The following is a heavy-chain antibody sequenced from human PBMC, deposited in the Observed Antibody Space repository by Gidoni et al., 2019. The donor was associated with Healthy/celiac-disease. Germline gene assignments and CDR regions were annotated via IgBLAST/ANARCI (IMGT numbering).Heavy chain of an antibody. Sequence: EVQLVESGGGLVQPGGSLRLSCTASGFTFSSYSMNWVRQAPGKGREWVSDISSSGNTIYYADAVKGRFTISRDNAKNSLSLQMNSLRAEDMAVYYCARETGGYGFFDYWGQGTLVTVSS. D-gene: IGHD5-12*01. V-gene: IGHV3-48*01. J-gene: IGHJ4*02. CDR1: GFTFSSYS. CDR3: ARETGGYGFFDY. CDR2: ISSSGNTI.